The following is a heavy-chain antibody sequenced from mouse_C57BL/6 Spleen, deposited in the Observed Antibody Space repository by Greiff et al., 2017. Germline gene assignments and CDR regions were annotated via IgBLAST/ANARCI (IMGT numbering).Heavy chain of an antibody. CDR2: ISYDGSN. CDR1: GYSITSGYY. J-gene: IGHJ1*03. CDR3: ARGGGTTAGFDV. D-gene: IGHD1-2*01. Sequence: ESGPGLVKPSQSLSLTCSVTGYSITSGYYWNWIRQFPGNKLEWMGYISYDGSNNYNPSLKNRISITRDTSKNQFFLKLNSVTTEDTATYYCARGGGTTAGFDVWGTGTTVTVSS. V-gene: IGHV3-6*01.